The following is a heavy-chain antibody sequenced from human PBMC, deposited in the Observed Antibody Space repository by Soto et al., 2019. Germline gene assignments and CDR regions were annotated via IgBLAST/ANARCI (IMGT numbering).Heavy chain of an antibody. D-gene: IGHD4-17*01. CDR1: GLTFSSDA. CDR2: ISYDGINI. Sequence: QVQLVESGGGVVHPGRSLRLSCAASGLTFSSDAMHWVRQAPGRGLEWVAVISYDGINIHYADSVKGRFTISRDNSKTTLYLQRNSLRGEDTAVYYCARDLSGDYGSFWFDTWGQGTLVTVSS. J-gene: IGHJ5*02. CDR3: ARDLSGDYGSFWFDT. V-gene: IGHV3-30-3*01.